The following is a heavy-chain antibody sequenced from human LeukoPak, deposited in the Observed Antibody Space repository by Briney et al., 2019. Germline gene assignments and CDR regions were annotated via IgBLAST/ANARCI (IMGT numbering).Heavy chain of an antibody. Sequence: SGGSLRLSCAASGFTFSSYSMNWVRQAPGKGLEWVSSISSSSYIYYADSVKGRFTISRDNAKNSLYLQMNSLRAEDTAVYYCARGPYYYDSSGYFYDYWGQGTLVTVSS. J-gene: IGHJ4*02. V-gene: IGHV3-21*01. CDR1: GFTFSSYS. D-gene: IGHD3-22*01. CDR2: ISSSSYI. CDR3: ARGPYYYDSSGYFYDY.